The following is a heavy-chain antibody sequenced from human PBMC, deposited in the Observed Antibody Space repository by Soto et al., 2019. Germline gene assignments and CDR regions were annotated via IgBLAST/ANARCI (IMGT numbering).Heavy chain of an antibody. V-gene: IGHV3-23*01. CDR2: ISGSGGST. D-gene: IGHD2-2*01. J-gene: IGHJ4*02. Sequence: GGSLRLSCAASGFTFSSYAMSWVRQAPGKGLEWVSDISGSGGSTYYADSVKGRFTISRDNSKNTLYLQMNSLRAEDTAVYYCAKDYCSSTSCFLFDYWGQGTLVTVSS. CDR1: GFTFSSYA. CDR3: AKDYCSSTSCFLFDY.